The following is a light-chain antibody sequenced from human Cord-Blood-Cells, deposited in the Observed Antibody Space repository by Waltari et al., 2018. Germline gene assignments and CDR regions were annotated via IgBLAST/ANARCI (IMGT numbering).Light chain of an antibody. Sequence: QSALTQPASVSGSPGQSITISCTGTSSDVGGYYYVFWYQQHPGKAPKLMIYDVKNRPSCGSNRFSDSKSDNTAPLTISGHQAEDEADYYCSSYTSSSTLVFGGGTKLTVL. CDR3: SSYTSSSTLV. J-gene: IGLJ2*01. V-gene: IGLV2-14*01. CDR2: DVK. CDR1: SSDVGGYYY.